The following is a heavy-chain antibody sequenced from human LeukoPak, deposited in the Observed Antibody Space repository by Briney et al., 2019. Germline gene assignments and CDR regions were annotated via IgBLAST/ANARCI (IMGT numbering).Heavy chain of an antibody. J-gene: IGHJ4*02. CDR1: GFAFSDYY. D-gene: IGHD6-6*01. CDR3: ARDLNVRPFDY. V-gene: IGHV3-11*06. CDR2: ISSSSTYT. Sequence: PGGSLRLSCAASGFAFSDYYMSWIRQAPGKGLEWLSYISSSSTYTKYADSVKGRFTISRDNAKNSLYLQMNSLRAEDTALYYCARDLNVRPFDYWGQGTLVTVSS.